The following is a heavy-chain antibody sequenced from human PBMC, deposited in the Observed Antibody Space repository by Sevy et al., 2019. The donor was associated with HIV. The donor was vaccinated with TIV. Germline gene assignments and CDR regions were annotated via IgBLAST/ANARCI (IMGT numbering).Heavy chain of an antibody. CDR1: GFTFRSYS. J-gene: IGHJ3*02. CDR2: ISSGGSYK. D-gene: IGHD7-27*01. CDR3: TRDSEDLTGGAGKDPFDI. V-gene: IGHV3-21*06. Sequence: GGSLRLSCAASGFTFRSYSMNWVRQAPGKGLEWVSSISSGGSYKYYTDSVKGRFPISRDNTKNSLFLKMNSLRAEDTAIYYCTRDSEDLTGGAGKDPFDIWGQGTTVTVSS.